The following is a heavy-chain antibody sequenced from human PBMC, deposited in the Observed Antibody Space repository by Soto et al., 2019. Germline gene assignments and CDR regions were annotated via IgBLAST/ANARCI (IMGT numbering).Heavy chain of an antibody. V-gene: IGHV1-69*13. CDR1: GGTFSSYP. D-gene: IGHD6-19*01. J-gene: IGHJ5*02. Sequence: SVKVSCKASGGTFSSYPISWVRQAPGQGLEWMGGIIPIFGTANYAQKFQGRVTITADESTSTAYMEPSSPRSEDTAVYYCARDQGVAALQNRNWFDPWGQGTLVTVSS. CDR3: ARDQGVAALQNRNWFDP. CDR2: IIPIFGTA.